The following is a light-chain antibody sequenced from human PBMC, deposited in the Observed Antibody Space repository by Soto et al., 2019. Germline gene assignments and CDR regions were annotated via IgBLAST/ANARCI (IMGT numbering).Light chain of an antibody. CDR1: QSVSTNF. CDR2: GAS. J-gene: IGKJ1*01. CDR3: QQYGRTSWT. Sequence: EIVLTQSPGTLSLSPGEGATLSCRASQSVSTNFFAWYQQKPGQAPRLLIYGASTRATGIPDRFSGSGSGTDFTLTISRLEPEDLEVYYCQQYGRTSWTFGQGTKVDI. V-gene: IGKV3-20*01.